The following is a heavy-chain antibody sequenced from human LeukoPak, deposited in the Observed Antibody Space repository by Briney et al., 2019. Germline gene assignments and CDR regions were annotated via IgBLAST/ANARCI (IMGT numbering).Heavy chain of an antibody. J-gene: IGHJ4*02. CDR1: GDLFSNFG. D-gene: IGHD3-16*02. CDR3: ATLRLGELSFDY. CDR2: TSPIFATS. V-gene: IGHV1-69*13. Sequence: ASAKVSCKASGDLFSNFGINWVRQAPGQGLEWLGGTSPIFATSNYAQKFQGRVTITADESTSTAYMELSSLRSEDTAVYYCATLRLGELSFDYWGQGTAVSVSS.